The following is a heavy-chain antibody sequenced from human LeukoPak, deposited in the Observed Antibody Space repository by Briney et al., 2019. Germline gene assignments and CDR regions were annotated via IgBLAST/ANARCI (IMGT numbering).Heavy chain of an antibody. J-gene: IGHJ5*02. Sequence: GASVKVSCKASGYTFTSYYMHWVRQAPGQRLEWMGWINAGNGNTKYSQKFQGRVTITRDTSASTAYMELSSLRSEDTAVYYCARDRLGPAAMGRNWFDPWGQGTLVTVSS. CDR3: ARDRLGPAAMGRNWFDP. CDR1: GYTFTSYY. D-gene: IGHD2-2*01. V-gene: IGHV1-3*01. CDR2: INAGNGNT.